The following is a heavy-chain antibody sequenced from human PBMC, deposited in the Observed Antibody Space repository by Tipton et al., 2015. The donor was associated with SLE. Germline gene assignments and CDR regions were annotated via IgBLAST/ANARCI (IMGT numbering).Heavy chain of an antibody. J-gene: IGHJ4*02. CDR1: GFTFSSYA. V-gene: IGHV3-23*01. CDR2: ISGSGHST. D-gene: IGHD1-1*01. Sequence: SLRLSCAASGFTFSSYAMNWVRQAPGKGLDWVSSISGSGHSTCYANSVKGRFTIFRDNSKGTLYLQMISLRAEDTAVYYCARDPSGSGPDFDYWGQRALVTVSS. CDR3: ARDPSGSGPDFDY.